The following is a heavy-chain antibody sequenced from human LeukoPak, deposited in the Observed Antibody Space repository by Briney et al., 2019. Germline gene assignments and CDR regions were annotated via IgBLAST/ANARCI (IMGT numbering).Heavy chain of an antibody. CDR1: AASVSRSDSY. CDR2: IYYSGRT. CDR3: ARRRYYDGSGYLE. V-gene: IGHV4-39*01. Sequence: SETLSLTCSVSAASVSRSDSYWDWIRPPPGKGLEWIGTIYYSGRTYYSPSLKSRVTLSVDTSSNQFSLNLRSVTAADTAVYYCARRRYYDGSGYLEWGQGTLLSVSS. D-gene: IGHD3-22*01. J-gene: IGHJ1*01.